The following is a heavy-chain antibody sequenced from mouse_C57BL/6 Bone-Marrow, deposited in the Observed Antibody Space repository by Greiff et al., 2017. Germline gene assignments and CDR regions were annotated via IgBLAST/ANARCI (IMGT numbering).Heavy chain of an antibody. CDR1: GYTFTDYY. J-gene: IGHJ4*01. CDR3: AIAVGPYPMDY. CDR2: INPYNGGT. Sequence: EVMLVESGPVLVKPGASVKMSCKASGYTFTDYYMNWVKQSHGKSLEWIGVINPYNGGTSYNQKFKGKATLTVDKSSSTAYMELNSLTSEDSAVYYCAIAVGPYPMDYWGQGTSVTVSS. D-gene: IGHD1-1*01. V-gene: IGHV1-19*01.